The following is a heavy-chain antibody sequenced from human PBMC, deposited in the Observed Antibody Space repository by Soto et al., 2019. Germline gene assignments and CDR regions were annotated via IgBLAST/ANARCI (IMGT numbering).Heavy chain of an antibody. CDR3: AKGTGYGSPPLMDV. CDR2: VSGTGGTT. D-gene: IGHD5-18*01. Sequence: EVQLLESGGGWVQPGGSLRLSCADSGFTFSSHVMSWVRQAPGKGLQWVSGVSGTGGTTFYADSVKGRFTISRDNSKNTLYLQTNSLRAENTAAYYCAKGTGYGSPPLMDVSFKGTTVTVS. V-gene: IGHV3-23*01. CDR1: GFTFSSHV. J-gene: IGHJ6*03.